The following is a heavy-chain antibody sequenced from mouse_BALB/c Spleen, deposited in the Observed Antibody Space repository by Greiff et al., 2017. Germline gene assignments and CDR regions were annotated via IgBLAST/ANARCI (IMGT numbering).Heavy chain of an antibody. CDR1: GFTFSSYA. CDR3: ARGPASGAMDY. CDR2: ISSGGST. V-gene: IGHV5-6-5*01. J-gene: IGHJ4*01. Sequence: EVKLMESGGGLVKPGGSLKLSCAASGFTFSSYAMSWVRQTPEKRLEWVASISSGGSTYYPDSVKGRFTISRDNARNILYMQMSSLRSEDTAMYYCARGPASGAMDYWGQGTSVTVSS. D-gene: IGHD1-2*01.